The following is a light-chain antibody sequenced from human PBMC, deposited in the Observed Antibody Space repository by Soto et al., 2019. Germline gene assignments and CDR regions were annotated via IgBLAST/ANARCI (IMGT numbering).Light chain of an antibody. CDR2: EVS. Sequence: QSVLTQTASVSGSPGQSITISCTGTSTDVGGYNYVSWYQQHPGKAPKLIIYEVSNRPSGASNRFSGSKSGNTASLTISGLQAEDEADYYCSSYTSSSTYVFGTGTKSPS. J-gene: IGLJ1*01. CDR3: SSYTSSSTYV. V-gene: IGLV2-14*01. CDR1: STDVGGYNY.